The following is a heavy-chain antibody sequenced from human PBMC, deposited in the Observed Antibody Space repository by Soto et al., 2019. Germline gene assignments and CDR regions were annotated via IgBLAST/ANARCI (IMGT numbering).Heavy chain of an antibody. D-gene: IGHD6-6*01. Sequence: QVQLQESGPGLVKPSQTLSLTCTVSGGSISSGDYYWSWIRQHPGKGLEWIGYIYYSGSTYYNPFLRSRVTIAVDASKNQFSLKLSSVTAADTAVYSCARVQSSSFDFEIWGQGTMVTVSS. V-gene: IGHV4-31*03. CDR1: GGSISSGDYY. CDR3: ARVQSSSFDFEI. J-gene: IGHJ3*02. CDR2: IYYSGST.